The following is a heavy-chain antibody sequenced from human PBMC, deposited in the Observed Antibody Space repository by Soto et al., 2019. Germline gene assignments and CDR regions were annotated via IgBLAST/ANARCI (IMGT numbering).Heavy chain of an antibody. Sequence: EVQLVESEGGLVQPGGSLRLSRAASGFTFSYYWMHWVRQAPGQGLVWVSRIHSDGSSTTYADSVKGRFTISRDNAKNTLYLQMNSLRAEDTAVYYCARGDRGAFDLWGQGTMVTVSS. J-gene: IGHJ3*01. V-gene: IGHV3-74*01. CDR2: IHSDGSST. CDR3: ARGDRGAFDL. D-gene: IGHD2-21*02. CDR1: GFTFSYYW.